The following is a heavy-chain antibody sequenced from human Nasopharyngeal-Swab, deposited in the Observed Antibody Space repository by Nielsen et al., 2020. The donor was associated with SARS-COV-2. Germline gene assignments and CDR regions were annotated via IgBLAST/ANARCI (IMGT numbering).Heavy chain of an antibody. D-gene: IGHD4-11*01. J-gene: IGHJ6*02. CDR3: ARDNYPYYYYGMDV. CDR2: IYYSGST. Sequence: LSCTVSGGSISSSSYYWGWIRQPPGKGLEWIGSIYYSGSTYYNPSLKSRVTISVDTSKNQFSLKLSSVTAADTAVYYCARDNYPYYYYGMDVWGQGTTVTVSS. CDR1: GGSISSSSYY. V-gene: IGHV4-39*01.